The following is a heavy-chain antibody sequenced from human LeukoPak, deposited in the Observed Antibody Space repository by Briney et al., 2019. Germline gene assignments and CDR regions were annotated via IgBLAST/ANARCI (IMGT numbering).Heavy chain of an antibody. CDR3: AREATVTTKRAFDI. J-gene: IGHJ3*02. CDR2: INPNSGGT. CDR1: GYTFTGYY. D-gene: IGHD4-17*01. Sequence: ASVKVSCKASGYTFTGYYMHWVRQAPGQGLEWMGWINPNSGGTNYAQKFQGRVTMTRDTSISTAYMELCRLRSDDTAVYYCAREATVTTKRAFDIWGQGTMVTVSS. V-gene: IGHV1-2*02.